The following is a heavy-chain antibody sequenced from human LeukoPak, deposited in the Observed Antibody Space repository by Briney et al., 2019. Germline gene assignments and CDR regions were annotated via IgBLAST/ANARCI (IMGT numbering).Heavy chain of an antibody. Sequence: SETLSLTCTVSGGSISGGAHYWSWIRQHPGKGLEWIGYINYSGSTYYSPSLKSRVTISADTSKNQFSLKLSSVTAADTAVYYCARGGSGEGYWGQGTLVTVSS. V-gene: IGHV4-31*03. CDR1: GGSISGGAHY. CDR3: ARGGSGEGY. D-gene: IGHD3-10*01. CDR2: INYSGST. J-gene: IGHJ4*02.